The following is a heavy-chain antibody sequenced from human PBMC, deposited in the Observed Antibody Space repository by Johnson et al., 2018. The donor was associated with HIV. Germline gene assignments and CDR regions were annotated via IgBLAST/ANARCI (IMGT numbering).Heavy chain of an antibody. CDR2: ISSSGSTI. CDR3: ARVRRREQKLDAFDI. D-gene: IGHD1-26*01. V-gene: IGHV3-11*04. Sequence: QMQLVESGGGLVKPGGSLRLSCAASGFTFSDYYMSWIRQAPGKGLEWVSYISSSGSTIYYADSVKGRFTISRDNAKNTLYLQMNSLRAEDTAVYYCARVRRREQKLDAFDIWGQGTMVTVSS. J-gene: IGHJ3*02. CDR1: GFTFSDYY.